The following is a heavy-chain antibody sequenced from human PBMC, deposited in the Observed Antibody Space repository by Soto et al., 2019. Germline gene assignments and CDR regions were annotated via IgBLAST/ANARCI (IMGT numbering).Heavy chain of an antibody. D-gene: IGHD2-15*01. CDR1: GGSFSGYY. J-gene: IGHJ6*03. CDR3: ARIPRCSGGSCRIDYYYYYMDV. V-gene: IGHV4-34*01. Sequence: PSETLSLTCAVYGGSFSGYYWSWIRQPPGKGLEWIGEINHSGSTNYNPSLKSRVTISVDTSKNQFSLRLSSVTAADTAVYYCARIPRCSGGSCRIDYYYYYMDVWGKGTTVTVSS. CDR2: INHSGST.